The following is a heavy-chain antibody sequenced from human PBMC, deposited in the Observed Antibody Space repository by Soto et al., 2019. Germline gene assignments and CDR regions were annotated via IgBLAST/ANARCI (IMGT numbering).Heavy chain of an antibody. J-gene: IGHJ4*02. CDR1: GFTFSGYW. V-gene: IGHV3-7*01. CDR2: IKEDGSGG. D-gene: IGHD2-15*01. CDR3: ARDPRYCSDGICYPFCDY. Sequence: GGSLRLSCAASGFTFSGYWMSWVRQTPGKGLEWVAYIKEDGSGGYSVDSLKDRFTISRDNARNSLYLQMNNLRAEDTAVYYCARDPRYCSDGICYPFCDYWGQGTRVTVSS.